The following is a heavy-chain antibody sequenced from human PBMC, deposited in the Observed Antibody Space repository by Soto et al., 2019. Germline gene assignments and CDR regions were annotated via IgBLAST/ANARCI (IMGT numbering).Heavy chain of an antibody. Sequence: PGGSLRLACAASGVTFCSYGMDGVLQAPGKGLVWVSRINSDGSSTSYADSVKGRFTISRDNAKNTLYLQMNSLRAEDTAVYYCARVLGPEAGDDYGDYYPNPNYYGMDVWGQGTTVTVSS. D-gene: IGHD4-17*01. CDR3: ARVLGPEAGDDYGDYYPNPNYYGMDV. CDR2: INSDGSST. V-gene: IGHV3-74*01. J-gene: IGHJ6*02. CDR1: GVTFCSYG.